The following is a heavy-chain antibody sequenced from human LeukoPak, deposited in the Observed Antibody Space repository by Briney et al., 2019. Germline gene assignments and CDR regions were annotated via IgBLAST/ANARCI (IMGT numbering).Heavy chain of an antibody. CDR3: AREGYSSGWHYYYGMDV. J-gene: IGHJ6*02. Sequence: GGSLRLSCAASGFTFSDYYMSWIRQAPGKGLEWVSYISSSGSTIYYADSVKGRFTISRDNAKNSLYLQTNSLRAEDTAVYYCAREGYSSGWHYYYGMDVWGQGTTVTVSS. CDR1: GFTFSDYY. CDR2: ISSSGSTI. V-gene: IGHV3-11*01. D-gene: IGHD6-19*01.